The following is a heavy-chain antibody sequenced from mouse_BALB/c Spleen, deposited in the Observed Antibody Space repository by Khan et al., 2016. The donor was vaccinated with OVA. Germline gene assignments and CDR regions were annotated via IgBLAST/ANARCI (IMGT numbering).Heavy chain of an antibody. V-gene: IGHV1-4*01. CDR3: VRIPIPPYHFDD. Sequence: QVQLKESGAELARPGASVKMSCKASGYTFTNYTIHWVKQRPGQGLEWIGYINPSSGYTNYNQNYNDKATLTTDRSSSTAYMQLSRLTSDDSAVYYGVRIPIPPYHFDDWGQGTTLTVSS. CDR1: GYTFTNYT. CDR2: INPSSGYT. J-gene: IGHJ2*01.